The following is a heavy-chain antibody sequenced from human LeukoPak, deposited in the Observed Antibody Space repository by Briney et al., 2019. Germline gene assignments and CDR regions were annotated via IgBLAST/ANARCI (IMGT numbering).Heavy chain of an antibody. D-gene: IGHD6-6*01. V-gene: IGHV1-46*01. J-gene: IGHJ4*02. CDR3: ARGEIAARHGEFDY. CDR1: GYTFTSYY. Sequence: ASVKVSCKASGYTFTSYYIFWVRQAPGQGLEWMGIINPRTGSTSYSQKFQGRVTITADKSTSTAYMELSSLRSEDTAVYYCARGEIAARHGEFDYWGQGTLVTVSS. CDR2: INPRTGST.